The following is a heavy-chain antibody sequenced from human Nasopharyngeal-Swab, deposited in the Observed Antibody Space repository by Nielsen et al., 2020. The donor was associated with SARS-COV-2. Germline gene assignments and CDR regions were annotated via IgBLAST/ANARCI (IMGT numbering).Heavy chain of an antibody. CDR1: VCTFSSYA. CDR3: ARDSKTPYSGRNYYYYYYMDV. CDR2: IIPIFGTA. Sequence: SVPVSFQGSVCTFSSYAISWVRQAAGQGLEWMGGIIPIFGTANYAQKFQGRATITADKYTSTAYMELSSLRSEDTAVYYCARDSKTPYSGRNYYYYYYMDVWGKGTTVTVSS. V-gene: IGHV1-69*06. D-gene: IGHD1-26*01. J-gene: IGHJ6*03.